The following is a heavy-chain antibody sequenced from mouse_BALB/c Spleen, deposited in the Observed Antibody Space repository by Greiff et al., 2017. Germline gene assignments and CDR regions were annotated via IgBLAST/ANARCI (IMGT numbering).Heavy chain of an antibody. CDR3: TRDQGMITTFDY. CDR1: GFTFSSYT. J-gene: IGHJ2*01. D-gene: IGHD2-4*01. CDR2: ISSGGSYT. V-gene: IGHV5-6-4*01. Sequence: EVKVVESGGGLVKPGGSLKLSCAASGFTFSSYTMSWVRQTPEKRLEWVATISSGGSYTYYPDSVKGRFTISRDNAKNTLYLQMSSLKSEDTAMYYCTRDQGMITTFDYWGQGTTLTVSS.